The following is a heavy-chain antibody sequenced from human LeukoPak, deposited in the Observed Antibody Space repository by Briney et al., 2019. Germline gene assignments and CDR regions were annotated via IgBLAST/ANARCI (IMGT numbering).Heavy chain of an antibody. CDR1: GFTFSSYG. V-gene: IGHV3-30*02. D-gene: IGHD5-24*01. CDR2: IRYDGSNK. Sequence: GGSLRLSCAASGFTFSSYGMSWVRQAPGKGLEWVAFIRYDGSNKYYADSVKGRFTISRDNSKNTLYLQMNSLRAEDTAVYYCAKDSPDIVEMATIYDYYYMDVWGKGTTVTISS. CDR3: AKDSPDIVEMATIYDYYYMDV. J-gene: IGHJ6*03.